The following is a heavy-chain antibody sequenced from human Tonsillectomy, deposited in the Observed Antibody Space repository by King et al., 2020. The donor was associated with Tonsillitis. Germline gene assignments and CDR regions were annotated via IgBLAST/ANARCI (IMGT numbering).Heavy chain of an antibody. CDR2: INSNNGNT. D-gene: IGHD4-11*01. Sequence: QLVQSGAEVKKPGASVKVSCKASGYTFTSYGISWVRQAPGQGLQWMGWINSNNGNTNFAQNLQGRLTMTTDTSTSTAYMELRSLRSDDTAVYYCARARHDYSLKAYYYYYMDVWGKGTTVTVSS. CDR1: GYTFTSYG. V-gene: IGHV1-18*01. J-gene: IGHJ6*03. CDR3: ARARHDYSLKAYYYYYMDV.